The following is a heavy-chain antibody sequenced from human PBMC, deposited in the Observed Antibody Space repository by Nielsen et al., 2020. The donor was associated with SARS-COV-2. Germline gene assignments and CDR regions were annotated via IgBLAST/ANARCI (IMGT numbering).Heavy chain of an antibody. CDR2: IRYDGSNK. D-gene: IGHD5-12*01. V-gene: IGHV3-30*02. CDR1: GFTFSSYG. CDR3: AKDHKWLRFGSRIGGYYFDY. J-gene: IGHJ4*02. Sequence: GESLKISCAASGFTFSSYGMHWVRQAPGKGLEWVAFIRYDGSNKYYADSVKGRFTISRDNSKNTLYLQMNSLRAEDTAVYYCAKDHKWLRFGSRIGGYYFDYWGQGTLVTVSS.